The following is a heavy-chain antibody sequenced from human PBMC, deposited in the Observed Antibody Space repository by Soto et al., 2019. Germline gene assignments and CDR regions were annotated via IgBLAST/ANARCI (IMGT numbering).Heavy chain of an antibody. CDR3: AKAGGIAVPGSHLDY. V-gene: IGHV3-23*01. CDR1: GFTFSSYA. CDR2: ISGSGRST. D-gene: IGHD6-19*01. Sequence: EVQLLEAGGRLVQPGGSLRLSCAASGFTFSSYAMNWVRQAPGKGLEWVSAISGSGRSTDYADSVEGRFTISRDISKNTLYLQMSSLRAEDTAVYYCAKAGGIAVPGSHLDYWGQGTLVTVSS. J-gene: IGHJ4*02.